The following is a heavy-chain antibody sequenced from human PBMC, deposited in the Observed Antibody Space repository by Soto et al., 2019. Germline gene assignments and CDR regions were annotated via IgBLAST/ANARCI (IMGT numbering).Heavy chain of an antibody. V-gene: IGHV3-49*05. CDR1: GFTFGDYA. CDR3: TSDGVVVVTAIIY. J-gene: IGHJ4*02. D-gene: IGHD2-21*02. CDR2: IRSKAYGGTT. Sequence: EVQLVESGGGLVKPGRSLRLSCTASGFTFGDYAMSWFRQAPGKGLEWVGFIRSKAYGGTTEYAASVKGRFTISRDSVQSIAYMQMNSMKAEDTAVYYSTSDGVVVVTAIIYCGQGTLVPVSS.